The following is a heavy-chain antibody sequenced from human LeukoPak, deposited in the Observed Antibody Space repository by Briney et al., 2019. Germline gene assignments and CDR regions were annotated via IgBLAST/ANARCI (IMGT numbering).Heavy chain of an antibody. Sequence: AGGSLRLSCAASGFTFDDYAMHWVRQAPGKGLEWVSRITWNSGSIDYADSVKGRFTISRDNSKNTLFLQMNSLRAEDTAVYYCAKGVYYYGSGSSPLYYYYMDVWGKGTTVTVSS. CDR2: ITWNSGSI. V-gene: IGHV3-9*01. CDR1: GFTFDDYA. CDR3: AKGVYYYGSGSSPLYYYYMDV. D-gene: IGHD3-10*01. J-gene: IGHJ6*03.